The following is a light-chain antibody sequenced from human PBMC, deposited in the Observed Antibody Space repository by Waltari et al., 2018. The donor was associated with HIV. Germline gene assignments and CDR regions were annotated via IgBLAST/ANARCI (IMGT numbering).Light chain of an antibody. Sequence: QSALTQPASVSGSPGQSLTISCTGTSSDVGSYNYVSWYQQHPGKAPKLMFYEVTNRPSGVATRFSGSKSGDTASLTISGLQAEDEADDYCSAYTPTTTLIFGAGTTLTVL. V-gene: IGLV2-14*01. CDR2: EVT. CDR3: SAYTPTTTLI. J-gene: IGLJ2*01. CDR1: SSDVGSYNY.